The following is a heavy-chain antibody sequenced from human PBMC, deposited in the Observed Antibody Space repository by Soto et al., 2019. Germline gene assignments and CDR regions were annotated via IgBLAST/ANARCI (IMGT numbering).Heavy chain of an antibody. CDR2: IKQDGSEK. J-gene: IGHJ3*01. V-gene: IGHV3-7*04. CDR3: GGVWGPDGGSNHAFDL. CDR1: GFTFRNYW. Sequence: PGGSLRLSCAASGFTFRNYWMSWVRQAPGMGLEWVAIIKQDGSEKYYVDSVKGRFTISRDNAKNSLFLQMNSLRVEDTAVHMCGGVWGPDGGSNHAFDLGAQGTMVPVSS. D-gene: IGHD3-16*01.